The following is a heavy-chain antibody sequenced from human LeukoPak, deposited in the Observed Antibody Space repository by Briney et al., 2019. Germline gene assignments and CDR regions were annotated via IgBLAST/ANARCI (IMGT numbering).Heavy chain of an antibody. CDR1: NDSISNYY. CDR2: IYYGGST. CDR3: ARGGEGYPLPHYFDY. V-gene: IGHV4-59*01. J-gene: IGHJ4*02. Sequence: KASETLSLTCTVSNDSISNYYWNWIRQPPGKGLEWIGYIYYGGSTNYNPSLKSRVTISVDTSKNQFSPKLSSVTAADTAVYYCARGGEGYPLPHYFDYWGQGTLVTVSS. D-gene: IGHD5-18*01.